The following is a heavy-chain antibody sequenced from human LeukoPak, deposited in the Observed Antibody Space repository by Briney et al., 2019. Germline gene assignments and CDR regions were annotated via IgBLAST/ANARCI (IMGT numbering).Heavy chain of an antibody. D-gene: IGHD5-12*01. CDR3: ARDREAYSGYDLCY. Sequence: GASVKVSCTASGGTFSSYTISWVRQAPGQGLEWMGGIIPIFGTANYAQKFQGRVTITADESTSTAYMELSSLRSEDTAVYYCARDREAYSGYDLCYWGQGTLVTVSS. CDR2: IIPIFGTA. J-gene: IGHJ4*02. V-gene: IGHV1-69*13. CDR1: GGTFSSYT.